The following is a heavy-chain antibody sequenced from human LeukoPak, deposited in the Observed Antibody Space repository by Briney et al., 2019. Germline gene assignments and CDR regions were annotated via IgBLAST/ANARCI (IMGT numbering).Heavy chain of an antibody. D-gene: IGHD3-16*01. CDR2: ISYSGSI. Sequence: SETLSLTCTVSGGSISSRPYYWGWVRQPPGKGLEWIGSISYSGSIHYNPSLKSRVTISVDTSKNHFSLRLSSVTAADTAVYYCATLEIGDYYFDYWGQGTLVTVSS. V-gene: IGHV4-39*01. J-gene: IGHJ4*02. CDR1: GGSISSRPYY. CDR3: ATLEIGDYYFDY.